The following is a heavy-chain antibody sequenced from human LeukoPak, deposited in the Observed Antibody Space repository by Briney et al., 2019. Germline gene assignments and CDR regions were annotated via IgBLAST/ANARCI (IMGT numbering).Heavy chain of an antibody. CDR3: AKGLYYNFSSEYGN. CDR2: ISGGGANT. V-gene: IGHV3-23*01. J-gene: IGHJ4*02. D-gene: IGHD3-3*01. Sequence: PGGSLRLSCAASGFTFSSYAMSWVRQAPGKGVEWVSVISGGGANTCYADSVGGRFTISRDNSKNTLYLQMNSLRAEDTAVYYCAKGLYYNFSSEYGNWGQGTLVTVSS. CDR1: GFTFSSYA.